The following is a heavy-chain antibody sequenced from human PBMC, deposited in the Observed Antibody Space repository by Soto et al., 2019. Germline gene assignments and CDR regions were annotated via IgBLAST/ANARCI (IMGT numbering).Heavy chain of an antibody. CDR3: ARETYYDYIWGSFSDAFDI. CDR2: ISGSGGST. Sequence: GGSLRLSCAASGFTFSSYAMSWVRQAPGKGLEWVSAISGSGGSTYYADSVKGRFTISRDNSKNTLYLQMNSLRAEDTAVYYCARETYYDYIWGSFSDAFDIWGQGTMVTVSS. V-gene: IGHV3-23*01. D-gene: IGHD3-16*01. CDR1: GFTFSSYA. J-gene: IGHJ3*02.